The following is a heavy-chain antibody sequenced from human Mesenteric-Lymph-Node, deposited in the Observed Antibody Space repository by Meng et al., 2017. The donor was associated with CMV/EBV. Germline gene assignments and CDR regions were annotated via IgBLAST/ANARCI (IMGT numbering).Heavy chain of an antibody. CDR1: GFTVSSNY. J-gene: IGHJ4*02. Sequence: GGSLRLSCAASGFTVSSNYMSWVRQAPGKGLEWVSVIYSGGSTYYADSVKGRFTISRDNSKNTLYLQMNSLRAEDTAVYYCAKESPYGSGNYADYWGQGTLVTVSS. CDR2: IYSGGST. CDR3: AKESPYGSGNYADY. V-gene: IGHV3-53*01. D-gene: IGHD3-10*01.